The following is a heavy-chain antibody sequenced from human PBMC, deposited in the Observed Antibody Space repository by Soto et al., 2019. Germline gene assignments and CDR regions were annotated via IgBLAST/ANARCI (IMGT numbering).Heavy chain of an antibody. D-gene: IGHD2-8*01. CDR2: IFHDGSV. J-gene: IGHJ4*02. CDR3: ARVMDGATYLPSGLDY. Sequence: VQLQESGPGLVNPSGTLSLTCAVSGGSISSNNWWRWGRQPPGKGLDWIGEIFHDGSVNYNPSLXGXVXIXXDKSNTQLSMNLNSVTSAATAIYECARVMDGATYLPSGLDYWGQGTLVTVSS. CDR1: GGSISSNNW. V-gene: IGHV4-4*02.